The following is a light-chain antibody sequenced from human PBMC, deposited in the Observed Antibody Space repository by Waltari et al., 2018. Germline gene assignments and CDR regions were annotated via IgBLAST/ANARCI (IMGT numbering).Light chain of an antibody. J-gene: IGKJ3*01. CDR3: QQRSNWGFT. CDR1: QSVETY. CDR2: GAS. V-gene: IGKV3-11*01. Sequence: EVVLTQSPATLSLSPGERATLSCSASQSVETYLAWYQHKPGQAPRLLIYGASNRATGIPARFSGSGAGTDFTLTISSLEPEDFASYYCQQRSNWGFTFGPGTKVDI.